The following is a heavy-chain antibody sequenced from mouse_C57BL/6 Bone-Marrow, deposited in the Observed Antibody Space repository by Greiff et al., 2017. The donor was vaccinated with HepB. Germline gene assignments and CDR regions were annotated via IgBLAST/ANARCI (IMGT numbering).Heavy chain of an antibody. CDR3: ARSGLDGP. V-gene: IGHV1-18*01. D-gene: IGHD2-3*01. Sequence: VQLQQSGPELVKPGASVKIPCKASGYTFTDYNMDWVKQSHGKSLKWIGDINPNNGGTIYNQKFKGKATLTVDKSSSTAYMELRSLTSEDTAVYYCARSGLDGPWGQGTLVTVSA. CDR1: GYTFTDYN. CDR2: INPNNGGT. J-gene: IGHJ3*01.